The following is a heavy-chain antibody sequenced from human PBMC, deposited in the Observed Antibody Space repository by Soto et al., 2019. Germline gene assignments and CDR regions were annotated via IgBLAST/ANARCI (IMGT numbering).Heavy chain of an antibody. CDR2: IYSSGDT. Sequence: EVQLVESGGGLVQPGGSLRLSCAASGFSVSDNYMSWVRQAPGKGLEWISVIYSSGDTYYADSVKGRLTISRDNSRNTLYLQINDLRAEDTAIYYCAIDPGYGRGVSFDPWGQGIPVTVSS. J-gene: IGHJ5*02. CDR1: GFSVSDNY. CDR3: AIDPGYGRGVSFDP. V-gene: IGHV3-66*01. D-gene: IGHD2-8*01.